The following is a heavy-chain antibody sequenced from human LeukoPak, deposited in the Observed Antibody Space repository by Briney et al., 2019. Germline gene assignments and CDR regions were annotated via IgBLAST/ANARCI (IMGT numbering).Heavy chain of an antibody. D-gene: IGHD3-22*01. J-gene: IGHJ3*02. CDR3: ARDLLGYYDSSGPGSAFDI. CDR1: GFTFSSYA. V-gene: IGHV3-23*01. CDR2: ISGSGGST. Sequence: PGGSLRLSCAASGFTFSSYAMSWVRQAPGKGLEWVSAISGSGGSTYYADSVKGRFTISRDNSKNTLYLQMNSLRAEDTAVYYCARDLLGYYDSSGPGSAFDIWGQGTMVTVSS.